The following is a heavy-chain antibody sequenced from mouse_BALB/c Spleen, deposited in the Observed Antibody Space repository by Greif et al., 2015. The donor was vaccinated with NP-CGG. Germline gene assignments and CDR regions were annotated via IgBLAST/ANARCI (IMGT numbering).Heavy chain of an antibody. CDR2: IDPSDSET. D-gene: IGHD2-4*01. CDR3: AYEYDALFDN. V-gene: IGHV1-69*02. CDR1: GYTFTSYW. J-gene: IGHJ2*01. Sequence: QVQLQQSGAELVKPGAPVKLSCKASGYTFTSYWMNWVKQRPGRGLEWIGRIDPSDSETHYNQKFKDKATLTVDKSSSTAVIQLSSVSSEVSAVYYCAYEYDALFDNWGQVTTLTVSA.